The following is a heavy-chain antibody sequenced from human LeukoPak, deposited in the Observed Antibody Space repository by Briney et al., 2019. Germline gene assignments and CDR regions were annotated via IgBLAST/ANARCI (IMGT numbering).Heavy chain of an antibody. J-gene: IGHJ5*02. V-gene: IGHV4-59*01. CDR2: IYYSVST. D-gene: IGHD3-10*01. Sequence: PSETLSLTCTVSGVSISSYYWSWIRQPPGKGLEWIGYIYYSVSTNYNPSLKSRATISVDTSKNQFSLKLTSVTAADTAVYYCASSDQLLWFGTWGQGTLVTVSS. CDR1: GVSISSYY. CDR3: ASSDQLLWFGT.